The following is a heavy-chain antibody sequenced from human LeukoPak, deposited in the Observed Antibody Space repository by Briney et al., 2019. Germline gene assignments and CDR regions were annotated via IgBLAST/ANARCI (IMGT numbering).Heavy chain of an antibody. Sequence: PSETLSLTCTVSGGSISSYYWSWIRQPPGKGLEWIGYIYYSGSTNYNPSLKSRVTISVDTSKNQFSLKLSSVTAADTAVYYCARFAVGATDDYRGQGTLVTVSS. J-gene: IGHJ4*02. CDR2: IYYSGST. CDR1: GGSISSYY. D-gene: IGHD1-26*01. V-gene: IGHV4-59*01. CDR3: ARFAVGATDDY.